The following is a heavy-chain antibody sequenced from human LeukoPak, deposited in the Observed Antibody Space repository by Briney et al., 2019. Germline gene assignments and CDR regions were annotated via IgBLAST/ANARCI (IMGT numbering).Heavy chain of an antibody. Sequence: SETLSLTCTVSGGSISSYYWSWIRQPPGKGLEGMGYIYYSGSTNYNPSLKSRVTISVDTSKNQFSLKLSSVTAADTAVYYCARNYGGRQYYFDYWGQATLVTVSS. J-gene: IGHJ4*02. D-gene: IGHD4-23*01. CDR3: ARNYGGRQYYFDY. CDR2: IYYSGST. V-gene: IGHV4-59*01. CDR1: GGSISSYY.